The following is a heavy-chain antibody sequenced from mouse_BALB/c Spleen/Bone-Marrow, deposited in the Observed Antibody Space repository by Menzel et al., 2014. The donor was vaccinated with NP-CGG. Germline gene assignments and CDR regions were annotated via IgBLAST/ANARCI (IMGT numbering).Heavy chain of an antibody. V-gene: IGHV2-9*02. CDR3: AREGLLLYRGFAY. Sequence: VQLQESGPGLVAPSQSLSITCTVSGFSLTSYGVHWVRQPPGKGLEWLGVTWAGGSTNYNSALMSRLSISKDNSKSQVFLKMNSLQTDDTATYYCAREGLLLYRGFAYWGQGTLVTVSA. CDR1: GFSLTSYG. J-gene: IGHJ3*01. CDR2: TWAGGST. D-gene: IGHD2-10*01.